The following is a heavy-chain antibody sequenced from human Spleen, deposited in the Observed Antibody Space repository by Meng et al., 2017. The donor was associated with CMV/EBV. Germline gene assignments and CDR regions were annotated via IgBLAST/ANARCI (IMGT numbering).Heavy chain of an antibody. CDR1: GFTFSSYA. CDR3: AKARNSAAAAGPRHYYYGMDV. CDR2: IRYDGSNK. Sequence: GESLKISCAASGFTFSSYAMHWVRQAPGKGLEWVAFIRYDGSNKYYADSVKGRLTISRDNSKNTLYLQMNSLRAEDTAVYYRAKARNSAAAAGPRHYYYGMDVWGQGTTVTVSS. V-gene: IGHV3-30*02. J-gene: IGHJ6*02. D-gene: IGHD6-13*01.